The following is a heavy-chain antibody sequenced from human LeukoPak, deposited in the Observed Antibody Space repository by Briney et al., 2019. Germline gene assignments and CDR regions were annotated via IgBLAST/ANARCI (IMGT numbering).Heavy chain of an antibody. Sequence: PGGSLRLSCAASGFSFSSYTMNWVRQAPGQGLECVSAITSNGNILYYAYSVRGRFTISRDNSKNTLYLHKLSLRVEDMAVYYCAREYCSRGDCQYYFDYWGQGTLVTVPS. V-gene: IGHV3-64*01. CDR2: ITSNGNIL. CDR3: AREYCSRGDCQYYFDY. J-gene: IGHJ4*02. D-gene: IGHD2-15*01. CDR1: GFSFSSYT.